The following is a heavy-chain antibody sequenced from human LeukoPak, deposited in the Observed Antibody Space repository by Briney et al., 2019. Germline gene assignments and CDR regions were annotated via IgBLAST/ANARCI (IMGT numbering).Heavy chain of an antibody. Sequence: GGSLRLSCAASGFTFSSYSMNWVRQAPGKGLEWVSSIISSSSYIYYADSVKGRFTISRDNAKNSLYLQMNSLRAEDTAVYYCARDQSRGLVGASPDAFDIWGQGTMVTVSS. D-gene: IGHD1-26*01. CDR3: ARDQSRGLVGASPDAFDI. CDR1: GFTFSSYS. V-gene: IGHV3-21*01. J-gene: IGHJ3*02. CDR2: IISSSSYI.